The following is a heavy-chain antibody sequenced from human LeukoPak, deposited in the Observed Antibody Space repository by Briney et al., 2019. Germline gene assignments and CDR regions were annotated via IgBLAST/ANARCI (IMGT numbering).Heavy chain of an antibody. CDR2: ISYDGSNK. J-gene: IGHJ4*02. V-gene: IGHV3-30*18. Sequence: GGSLRLSCAASGFTFSSYGMHWVRQAPGKGLEWVAVISYDGSNKYYADSVKGRFTISRDNSKNTLYLQMNSLRAEDTAVYYCAKSRGAAAGTFFFDYWGQGTLVTVSS. CDR3: AKSRGAAAGTFFFDY. D-gene: IGHD6-13*01. CDR1: GFTFSSYG.